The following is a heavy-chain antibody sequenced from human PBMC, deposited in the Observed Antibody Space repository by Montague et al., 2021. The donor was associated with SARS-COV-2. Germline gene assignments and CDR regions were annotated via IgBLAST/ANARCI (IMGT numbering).Heavy chain of an antibody. CDR3: ARGGEIDVWAPFGH. CDR1: GFTFSRNS. Sequence: LRLSCATSGFTFSRNSMNWVRQAPGKGLEWVSTISSDTLHTFYAESVKGRFTISRDNAKNELCLQMNSLRAEDMAVYYCARGGEIDVWAPFGHWGQGTLVTVSS. V-gene: IGHV3-21*01. D-gene: IGHD3-16*01. J-gene: IGHJ4*02. CDR2: ISSDTLHT.